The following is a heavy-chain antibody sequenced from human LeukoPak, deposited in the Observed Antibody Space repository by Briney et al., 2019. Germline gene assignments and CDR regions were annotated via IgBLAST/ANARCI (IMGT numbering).Heavy chain of an antibody. CDR2: ISYDGSNK. D-gene: IGHD3-22*01. J-gene: IGHJ4*02. Sequence: PGGSLRLSCAASGFTFSSYATHWVRQAPGKGLEWVAVISYDGSNKYYADSVKGRFTISRDNSKNTLYLQMNSLRAEDTAVYYCARGSYYDSSGYPDYWGQGTLVTVSS. V-gene: IGHV3-30-3*01. CDR3: ARGSYYDSSGYPDY. CDR1: GFTFSSYA.